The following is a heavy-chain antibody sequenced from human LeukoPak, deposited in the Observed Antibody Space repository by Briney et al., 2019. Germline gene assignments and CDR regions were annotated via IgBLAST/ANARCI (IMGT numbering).Heavy chain of an antibody. CDR1: GFTFSDFW. D-gene: IGHD1-14*01. CDR3: AKYKNGMDV. Sequence: PGGSLRLSCAASGFTFSDFWMHWVRQAPGKGLEWVSAISGSGGSTYYADSVKGRFTISRDNSKNTLYLQMNSLRAEDTAVYYCAKYKNGMDVWGQGTTVTVSS. V-gene: IGHV3-23*01. CDR2: ISGSGGST. J-gene: IGHJ6*02.